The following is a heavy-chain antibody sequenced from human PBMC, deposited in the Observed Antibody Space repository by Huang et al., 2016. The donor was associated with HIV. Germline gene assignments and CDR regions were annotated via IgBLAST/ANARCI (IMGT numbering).Heavy chain of an antibody. CDR3: ARVRCSGGYCYGWFDT. D-gene: IGHD2-15*01. CDR1: GDCVSSSSSA. Sequence: QVQLQQSGPGLVRTSQTLSLTCAISGDCVSSSSSAWNWIRQAPSGCLEGLRRTYYRAKWNNHLAPSCRTRLTINLDSPKNQFSLRLNSITPDYTAVYYCARVRCSGGYCYGWFDTWGQGILVTVSS. J-gene: IGHJ5*02. V-gene: IGHV6-1*01. CDR2: TYYRAKWNN.